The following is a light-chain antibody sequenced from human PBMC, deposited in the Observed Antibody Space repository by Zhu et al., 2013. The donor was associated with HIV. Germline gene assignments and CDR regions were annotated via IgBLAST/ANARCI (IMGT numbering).Light chain of an antibody. J-gene: IGKJ1*01. CDR2: GAS. Sequence: DIVLTQSPGTLSLSPGERATLSCRASQTVSSNFLAWYHQIPGQAPRLLIYGASNRATGIPDRFSGSGSGTDFTLTISRLEPEDFAVYYCQQYGSSPRTFGQGTKVE. CDR1: QTVSSNF. V-gene: IGKV3-20*01. CDR3: QQYGSSPRT.